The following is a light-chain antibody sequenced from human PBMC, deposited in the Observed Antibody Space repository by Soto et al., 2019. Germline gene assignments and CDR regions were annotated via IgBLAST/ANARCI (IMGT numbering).Light chain of an antibody. Sequence: DIPMTQSPSSLSESVGDRVTITCRASQSISSYLNWYQQKPGKAPNLLIYAASSLQSGVPSRFSGSGSGTDFTLTISSLQPEYFATYYCQQSYSAPWTFGQGTKVEIK. V-gene: IGKV1-39*01. CDR2: AAS. J-gene: IGKJ1*01. CDR3: QQSYSAPWT. CDR1: QSISSY.